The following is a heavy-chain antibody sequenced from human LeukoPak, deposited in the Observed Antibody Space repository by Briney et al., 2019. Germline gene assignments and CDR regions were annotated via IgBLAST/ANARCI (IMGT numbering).Heavy chain of an antibody. CDR1: GASMSSHY. J-gene: IGHJ4*02. V-gene: IGHV4-59*11. D-gene: IGHD6-13*01. CDR2: IYDSETT. CDR3: ASRPSGSTWYGVFDY. Sequence: SETLSLTCTVSGASMSSHYWSWIRQPPGKGLEWIGYIYDSETTNYNPSLKSRVTMSVDTSKNQFFLNLSSVTAADTALYYCASRPSGSTWYGVFDYWSRGTLVTVSS.